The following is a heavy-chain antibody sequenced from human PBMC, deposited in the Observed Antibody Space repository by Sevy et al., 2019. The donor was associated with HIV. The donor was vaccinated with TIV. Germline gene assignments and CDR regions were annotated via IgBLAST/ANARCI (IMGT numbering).Heavy chain of an antibody. CDR1: GFTFSSYW. V-gene: IGHV3-7*01. CDR3: ARTYYDFWSGYFQPDYYYYYCMDV. CDR2: IKQDGSEK. J-gene: IGHJ6*02. Sequence: GGSLRLSCAASGFTFSSYWMSWVRQAPGKGLEWVANIKQDGSEKYYVDSVKGRFTISRDNATNSLYLKMNSLRAEETAVYYCARTYYDFWSGYFQPDYYYYYCMDVWGQGTTVTVSS. D-gene: IGHD3-3*01.